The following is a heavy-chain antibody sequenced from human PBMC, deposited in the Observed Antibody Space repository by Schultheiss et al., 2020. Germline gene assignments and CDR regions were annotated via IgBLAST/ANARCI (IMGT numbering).Heavy chain of an antibody. Sequence: GGSLRLSCAASGFTFSSYAMSWVRQAPGKGLEWVSAISGSGGSTYYADSVKGRFTISRDNSKNTLYLQMNSLRAEDTAVYYCAKDYGLRYFDWYSFDYWGQGTLVTVSS. CDR3: AKDYGLRYFDWYSFDY. J-gene: IGHJ4*02. V-gene: IGHV3-23*01. CDR1: GFTFSSYA. CDR2: ISGSGGST. D-gene: IGHD3-9*01.